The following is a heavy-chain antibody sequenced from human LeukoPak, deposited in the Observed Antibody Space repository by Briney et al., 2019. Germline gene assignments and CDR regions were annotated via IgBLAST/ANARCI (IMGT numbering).Heavy chain of an antibody. Sequence: GESLKISCKGSGYSFTSYWIGWVRQMPGKGLEWMGIIYPGDSDTRYSPSFQGQVTISADKSISTAYLQWSSLKASDTAMYYCARHAYAWATGSVPLNMDVWGQGTTVTVSS. CDR1: GYSFTSYW. CDR2: IYPGDSDT. J-gene: IGHJ6*02. D-gene: IGHD3-16*01. CDR3: ARHAYAWATGSVPLNMDV. V-gene: IGHV5-51*01.